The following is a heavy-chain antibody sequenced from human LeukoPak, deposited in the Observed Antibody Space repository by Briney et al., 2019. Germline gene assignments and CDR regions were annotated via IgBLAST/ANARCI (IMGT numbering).Heavy chain of an antibody. CDR2: IKPDSGFT. V-gene: IGHV1-2*02. CDR3: STEDKYCKTTTCDDY. CDR1: GYAFTVRY. Sequence: ASVKVSCKASGYAFTVRYMHWVRQVPGQGLEWTGFIKPDSGFTNYAEKFQDRVTMCRDTSITTVYMELSSLGSGDTALYYCSTEDKYCKTTTCDDYWGQGTLVTVSS. J-gene: IGHJ4*02. D-gene: IGHD2/OR15-2a*01.